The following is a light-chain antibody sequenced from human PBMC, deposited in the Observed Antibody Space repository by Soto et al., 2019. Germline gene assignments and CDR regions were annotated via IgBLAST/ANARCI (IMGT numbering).Light chain of an antibody. V-gene: IGKV1-33*01. Sequence: DIQMTQSPSSLSASVGNRVTITCQASQDIATYLNWYQQKPGKAPNLLIYDASNLETGVPSRFSGRGSGTHFTFTISNLQPEDITTYYCQQYDNHPPPWTFGQGTKVEIE. CDR2: DAS. CDR1: QDIATY. CDR3: QQYDNHPPPWT. J-gene: IGKJ1*01.